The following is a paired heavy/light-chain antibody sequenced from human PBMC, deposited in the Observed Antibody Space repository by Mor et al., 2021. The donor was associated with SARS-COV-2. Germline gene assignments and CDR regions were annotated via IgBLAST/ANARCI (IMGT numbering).Heavy chain of an antibody. CDR2: INAGNGNT. V-gene: IGHV1-3*01. CDR1: GYTFTSYA. CDR3: ARARKEVVPANGRLGGKNYGMDV. J-gene: IGHJ6*02. D-gene: IGHD2-2*01. Sequence: QVQLVQSGAEVKKPGASVKVSCKASGYTFTSYAMHWVRQAPGQRLEWMGWINAGNGNTKYSQKFQGRVTITRDTSASTAYMELSSLRSEDTAVYYCARARKEVVPANGRLGGKNYGMDVWGQGTTVTVSS.
Light chain of an antibody. V-gene: IGKV3-20*01. CDR3: QQYGSSGIT. CDR2: GAS. CDR1: QSVSSSY. Sequence: EIVLTQSPGTLSLSPGERATLSCRASQSVSSSYLAWYQQKPGQAPRLLIYGASSRATGIPDRFSGSGSGTDFTLTISRLEPEDFAVYYCQQYGSSGITFGQGTRLEIK. J-gene: IGKJ5*01.